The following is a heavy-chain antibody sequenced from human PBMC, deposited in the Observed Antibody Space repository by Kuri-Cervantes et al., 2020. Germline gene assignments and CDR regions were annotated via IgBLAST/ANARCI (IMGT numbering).Heavy chain of an antibody. CDR3: ARGASSGGTY. V-gene: IGHV3-23*01. CDR2: IRGGSGST. J-gene: IGHJ4*02. CDR1: GFTFSTYA. Sequence: GGSLRLSCVASGFTFSTYAMSWVRQAPGKGLEWVSAIRGGSGSTFYADSAKGRFTISRDNSKNTLYLQMNNLRAEDTAVYYCARGASSGGTYWGQGTLVTVSS. D-gene: IGHD2-15*01.